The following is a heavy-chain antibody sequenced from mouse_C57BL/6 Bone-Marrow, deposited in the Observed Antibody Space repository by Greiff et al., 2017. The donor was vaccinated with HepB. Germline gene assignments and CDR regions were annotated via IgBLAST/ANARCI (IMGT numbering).Heavy chain of an antibody. CDR1: GFTFSDYG. J-gene: IGHJ4*01. D-gene: IGHD1-1*01. CDR3: EKHYYGSSYGGYAMDY. CDR2: ISSGSSTI. Sequence: EVKVVESGGGLVKPGGSLKLSCAASGFTFSDYGMHWVRQAPEKGLEWVAYISSGSSTIYYADTVKGRFTISRDNAKNTLFLQMTSLRSEDTAMYYCEKHYYGSSYGGYAMDYWGQGTSVTVSS. V-gene: IGHV5-17*01.